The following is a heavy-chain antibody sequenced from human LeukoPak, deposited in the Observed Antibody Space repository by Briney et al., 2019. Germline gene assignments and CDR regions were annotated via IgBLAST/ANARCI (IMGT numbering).Heavy chain of an antibody. Sequence: GGSLRLSCAASGFTFSSYWMHWVRQAPEKGLVWVSRINTDGSSTTYADSVEGRFTISRDNAKNTLFLQMNSLRAEDTAVYYCARDVYGRFDPWGQGTLDTVSS. CDR2: INTDGSST. CDR1: GFTFSSYW. D-gene: IGHD2/OR15-2a*01. V-gene: IGHV3-74*01. J-gene: IGHJ5*02. CDR3: ARDVYGRFDP.